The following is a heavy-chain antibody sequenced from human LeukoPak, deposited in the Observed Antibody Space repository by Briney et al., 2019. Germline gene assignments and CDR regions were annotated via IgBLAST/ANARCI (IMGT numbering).Heavy chain of an antibody. CDR2: IYYSGST. D-gene: IGHD3-22*01. CDR1: GGSISSNNYY. CDR3: ARHRTIYYDSSGYWV. Sequence: SETLSLTCTVSGGSISSNNYYWGWIRQPPGKGLEWIGTIYYSGSTYYNPSLKSRVTISVDTSKNQFSLKLSSATAADTAVYYCARHRTIYYDSSGYWVWGQGTLVTVSS. J-gene: IGHJ4*02. V-gene: IGHV4-39*01.